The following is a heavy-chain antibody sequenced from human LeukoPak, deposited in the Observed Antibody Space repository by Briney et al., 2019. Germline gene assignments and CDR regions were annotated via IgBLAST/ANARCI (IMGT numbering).Heavy chain of an antibody. Sequence: ASVKVSCKVSGYTLTELSMHWVRQAPGKGLEWMGGFDPEDGETIYAQKFQGRVTMTEDTSTDTAYMELSSLRSEDTAVYYCVTAYYYGSGSYYNPLDYWGQGTLVTVSS. CDR1: GYTLTELS. V-gene: IGHV1-24*01. CDR2: FDPEDGET. CDR3: VTAYYYGSGSYYNPLDY. J-gene: IGHJ4*02. D-gene: IGHD3-10*01.